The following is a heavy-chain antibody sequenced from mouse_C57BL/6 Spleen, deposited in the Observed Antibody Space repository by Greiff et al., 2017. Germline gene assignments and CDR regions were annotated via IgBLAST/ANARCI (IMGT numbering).Heavy chain of an antibody. CDR3: ARHNYGSSYEDAMDY. J-gene: IGHJ4*01. D-gene: IGHD1-1*01. V-gene: IGHV2-6-1*01. CDR1: GFSLTSYG. CDR2: IWSDGST. Sequence: VKLMESGPGLVAPSQSLSITCTVSGFSLTSYGVHWVRQPPGKGLEWLVVIWSDGSTTYNSALKSRLSISKDNSKSQVFLKMNSLQTDDTAMYYCARHNYGSSYEDAMDYWGQGTSVTVSS.